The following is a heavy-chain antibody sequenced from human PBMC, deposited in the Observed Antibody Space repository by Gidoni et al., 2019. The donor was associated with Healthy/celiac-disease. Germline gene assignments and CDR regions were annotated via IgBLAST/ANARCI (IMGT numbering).Heavy chain of an antibody. CDR1: GGTFSSYA. CDR3: ARAVLRYFDWLLLTTDV. CDR2: IIPIFGTA. D-gene: IGHD3-9*01. V-gene: IGHV1-69*01. Sequence: QVQLVQSGAEVKKPGSSVTVSCKASGGTFSSYAISWVRQAPGQGLEWMGGIIPIFGTANYAQKFQGRVTITADESTSTAYMELSSLRSEDTAVYYCARAVLRYFDWLLLTTDVWGQGTTVTVSS. J-gene: IGHJ6*02.